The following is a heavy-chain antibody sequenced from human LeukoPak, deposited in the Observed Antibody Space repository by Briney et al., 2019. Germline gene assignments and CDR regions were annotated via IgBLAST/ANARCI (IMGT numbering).Heavy chain of an antibody. CDR1: GGSISSGGYY. Sequence: SQTLSLTCTVSGGSISSGGYYWSWIRQHPGKGLEWIGYIYYSGSTNYNPSLKSRVIISIGTSKNQFSLKLSSVTAADTAVYYCARVSGSYPYYFDYWGQGTLVTVSS. CDR3: ARVSGSYPYYFDY. D-gene: IGHD1-26*01. J-gene: IGHJ4*02. V-gene: IGHV4-61*08. CDR2: IYYSGST.